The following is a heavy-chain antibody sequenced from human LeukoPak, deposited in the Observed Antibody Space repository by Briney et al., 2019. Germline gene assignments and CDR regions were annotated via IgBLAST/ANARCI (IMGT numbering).Heavy chain of an antibody. CDR3: AREQTVDYGDYGYYYYGMDV. D-gene: IGHD4-17*01. CDR2: IWYDGSNK. V-gene: IGHV3-33*01. CDR1: GFTFSSYG. J-gene: IGHJ6*02. Sequence: GGSLRLSYAASGFTFSSYGMHWVRQAPGKGLEWVAVIWYDGSNKYYADSVKGRFTISRDNSKNTLYLQMNSLRAEDTAVYYCAREQTVDYGDYGYYYYGMDVWGQGTTVTVSS.